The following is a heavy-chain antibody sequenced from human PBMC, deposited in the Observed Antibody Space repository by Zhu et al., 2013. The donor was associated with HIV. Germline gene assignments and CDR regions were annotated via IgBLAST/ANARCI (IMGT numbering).Heavy chain of an antibody. CDR3: SRTKMFAGYWSDF. J-gene: IGHJ4*02. CDR2: ISPNNGGT. Sequence: QVTVMQSEAVVKKPGSSVRVSCKSAGGSFSHYAMNWVRQAPGQGLEWMGWISPNNGGTIYEQKFQGRVTMTRDTSITTAYMELTRLTPDDTAVYYCSRTKMFAGYWSDFWGQGTLVTVSS. CDR1: GGSFSHYA. D-gene: IGHD3-9*01. V-gene: IGHV1-2*02.